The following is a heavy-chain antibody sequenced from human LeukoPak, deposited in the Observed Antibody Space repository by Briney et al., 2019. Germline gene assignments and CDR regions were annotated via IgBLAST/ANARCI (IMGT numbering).Heavy chain of an antibody. CDR2: ISGSGGST. J-gene: IGHJ6*02. V-gene: IGHV3-23*01. CDR3: AKDYSGLLLDYYDMDV. CDR1: GFTFSSYA. Sequence: GGSLRLSCAASGFTFSSYAMSWVRQAPGKGLEWVSAISGSGGSTYYADSVKGRFTISRDNSKNTLYLQMNSLRAEDTAVYYCAKDYSGLLLDYYDMDVWGQGATVTVSS. D-gene: IGHD2-21*02.